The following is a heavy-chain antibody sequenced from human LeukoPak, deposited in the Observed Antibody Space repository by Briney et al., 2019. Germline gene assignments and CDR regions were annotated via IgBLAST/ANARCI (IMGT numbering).Heavy chain of an antibody. CDR1: GFTFSSYS. V-gene: IGHV3-48*04. J-gene: IGHJ4*02. D-gene: IGHD6-19*01. CDR3: ARDRGAVTDVFDY. CDR2: IRSSGTTI. Sequence: GGSLRLSCAASGFTFSSYSMNWVRQAPGKGLEWVSYIRSSGTTIHYADSVKGRFTISRDNAKNSLYLQMSSLRAEDTAVYYCARDRGAVTDVFDYWGQGTLVTVSS.